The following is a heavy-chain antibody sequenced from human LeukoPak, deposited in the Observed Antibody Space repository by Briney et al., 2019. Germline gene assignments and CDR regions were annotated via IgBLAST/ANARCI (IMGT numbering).Heavy chain of an antibody. CDR2: INTDGSST. CDR1: GFTFSSYW. Sequence: GGSLRLSCAASGFTFSSYWMHWVRQAPGKGLVWVSRINTDGSSTSYADSVKGRFTISRDNAKNTLYLQMNSLRAEDTAVYYCARGPYSSSWSDYWGQGTLVTVSS. CDR3: ARGPYSSSWSDY. D-gene: IGHD6-13*01. J-gene: IGHJ4*02. V-gene: IGHV3-74*01.